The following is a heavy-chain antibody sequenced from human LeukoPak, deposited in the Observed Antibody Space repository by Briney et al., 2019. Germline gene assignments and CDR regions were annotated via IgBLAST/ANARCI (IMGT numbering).Heavy chain of an antibody. J-gene: IGHJ4*02. CDR3: ARAAYSGSYHSDY. CDR1: GGSVNSGSYY. D-gene: IGHD1-26*01. Sequence: SETLSLTCTVSGGSVNSGSYYWNWIRQPPGKGLEWIGYIYYSGSTNYNPSLRSRVTISVDTSKNQFSLKLSSVTAADTAVYYCARAAYSGSYHSDYWGQGTLVTVSS. CDR2: IYYSGST. V-gene: IGHV4-61*01.